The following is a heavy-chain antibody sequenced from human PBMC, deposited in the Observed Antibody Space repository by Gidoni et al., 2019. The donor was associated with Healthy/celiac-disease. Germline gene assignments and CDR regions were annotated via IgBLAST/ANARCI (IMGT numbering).Heavy chain of an antibody. V-gene: IGHV4-34*01. Sequence: QVQLQQWGAGLLKPSETLSLTCAVYGGSFSGYYWSWIRQPPGKGLEWIGEINHSGSTNYNPSLKSRVTISVDTSKNQFSLKLSSVTAADTAVYYCARRVGSGMDVWGQGTTVTVSS. D-gene: IGHD3-10*01. CDR3: ARRVGSGMDV. J-gene: IGHJ6*02. CDR2: INHSGST. CDR1: GGSFSGYY.